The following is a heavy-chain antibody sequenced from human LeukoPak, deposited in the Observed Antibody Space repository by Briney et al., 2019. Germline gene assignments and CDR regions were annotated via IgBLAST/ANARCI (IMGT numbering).Heavy chain of an antibody. V-gene: IGHV1-69*13. CDR3: ARSKRDYGDFTGDY. Sequence: GASVKVSCKASGGTFSSYAISWVRQAPGQGLEWMGGIIPIFGTANYAQKFQGRVTITADESTNTAYMELSSLRSEDTAVYYCARSKRDYGDFTGDYWGQGTLVTVSS. J-gene: IGHJ4*02. CDR2: IIPIFGTA. CDR1: GGTFSSYA. D-gene: IGHD4-17*01.